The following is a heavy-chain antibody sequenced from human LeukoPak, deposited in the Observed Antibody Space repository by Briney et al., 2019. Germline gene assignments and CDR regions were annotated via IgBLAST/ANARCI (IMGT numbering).Heavy chain of an antibody. CDR1: GGSFSGYY. D-gene: IGHD4-17*01. Sequence: SETLSLTCAVYGGSFSGYYWSWIRQPPGKGLEWIGEINHSGSTNYNPSLKSRVTISVDTSKNQFSLKLSSVTAADTAVYYCARDHPPLSDGDYYYYGMDAWGKGTTVTVS. CDR2: INHSGST. J-gene: IGHJ6*04. CDR3: ARDHPPLSDGDYYYYGMDA. V-gene: IGHV4-34*01.